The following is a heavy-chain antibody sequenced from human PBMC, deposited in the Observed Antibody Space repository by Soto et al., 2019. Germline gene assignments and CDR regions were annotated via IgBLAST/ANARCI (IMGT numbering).Heavy chain of an antibody. V-gene: IGHV3-33*01. CDR1: GFTFSNYG. D-gene: IGHD3-22*01. CDR3: ARDGRYYDSSGYYYEYFQH. Sequence: QVQLVESGGGVVRPGTSLRLSCAASGFTFSNYGMHWVRQAPGKGLEWVAVIWYDGSIQYYADSVKGRFTISRDNSKNTLYLQMNSLRAEDTAVYYCARDGRYYDSSGYYYEYFQHWGQGTLVTVSS. J-gene: IGHJ1*01. CDR2: IWYDGSIQ.